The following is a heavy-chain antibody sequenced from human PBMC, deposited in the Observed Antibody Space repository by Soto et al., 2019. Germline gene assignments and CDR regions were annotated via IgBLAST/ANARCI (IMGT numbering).Heavy chain of an antibody. V-gene: IGHV3-11*01. CDR3: ARLGQFDY. J-gene: IGHJ4*02. Sequence: QVQLVQSGGGLVEPGGSLRLSCAASGFTFSDYHMSWVRQVSGKGLEWISYINPSGTPLYYADSVKGRFTISRDNAKKTLYLQMNSLRGEDTAVYYCARLGQFDYWGQGTLVTVSS. CDR1: GFTFSDYH. CDR2: INPSGTPL.